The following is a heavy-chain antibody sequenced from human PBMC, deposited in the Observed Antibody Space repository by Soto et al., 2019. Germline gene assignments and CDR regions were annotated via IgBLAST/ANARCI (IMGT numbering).Heavy chain of an antibody. Sequence: PSETLSLTCTVSGGSISSGGYYWSWIRQHPGKGLEWIGYIYYSGSTYYNPSLKSRVTISVDTSKNQFSLKLSSVTAADTAVYYCARGYAGTTPLDYWGQGTLVTVSS. CDR2: IYYSGST. V-gene: IGHV4-31*03. CDR3: ARGYAGTTPLDY. D-gene: IGHD3-16*01. J-gene: IGHJ4*02. CDR1: GGSISSGGYY.